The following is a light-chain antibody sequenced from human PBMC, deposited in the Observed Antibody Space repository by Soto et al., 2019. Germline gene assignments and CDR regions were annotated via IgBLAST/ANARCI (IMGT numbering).Light chain of an antibody. CDR1: SCNIGNNY. J-gene: IGLJ1*01. CDR3: GTWDSSLSAGV. CDR2: DNN. V-gene: IGLV1-51*01. Sequence: QAVGTQSLTVSAAPGQKATISSSGSSCNIGNNYVSWYQQLPGTAPKLLIYDNNKRPSGIPDRFSGSKSGTSATLGITGLQTGDEADYYCGTWDSSLSAGVFGTGTKVTV.